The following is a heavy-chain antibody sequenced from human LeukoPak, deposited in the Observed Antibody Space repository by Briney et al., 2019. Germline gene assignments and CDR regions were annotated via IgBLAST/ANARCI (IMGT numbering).Heavy chain of an antibody. CDR1: GYSISSGYY. D-gene: IGHD6-19*01. V-gene: IGHV4-38-2*02. CDR2: IYHSGIT. Sequence: PSETLSLTCSVAGYSISSGYYWGWIRQPPGKGLEWIGNIYHSGITYSTPSLKSRVTISVDTSKNQFSLKLSSVTAADTAVYYCAREHLAGAVAATGAFDIWGQGTMVTVSS. J-gene: IGHJ3*02. CDR3: AREHLAGAVAATGAFDI.